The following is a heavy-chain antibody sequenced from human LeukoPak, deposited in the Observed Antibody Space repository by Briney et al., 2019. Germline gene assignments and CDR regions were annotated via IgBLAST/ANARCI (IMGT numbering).Heavy chain of an antibody. CDR2: INHSGST. D-gene: IGHD6-13*01. Sequence: SEALSLTCAVYGGSFSGYYWSWIRQPPGKGPEWIGEINHSGSTNYNPSLKSRVTISVDMSKNQFSLKLSSVTAADTAVYYCASHAAAAGSLNSAEYFQHWGQGTLVTVSS. CDR1: GGSFSGYY. V-gene: IGHV4-34*01. CDR3: ASHAAAAGSLNSAEYFQH. J-gene: IGHJ1*01.